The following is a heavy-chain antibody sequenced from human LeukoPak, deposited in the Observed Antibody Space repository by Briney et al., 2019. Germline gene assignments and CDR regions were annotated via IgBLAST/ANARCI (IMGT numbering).Heavy chain of an antibody. Sequence: GGSLRLSCAASGFNFTLYAMNWVRQAPGKRLEWVSTISGSGGVTYYADSVKGRFTIFRDNSGNTLYLQMNSLRAEDTAVYYCAKKGGGTDYRADDYWGQGTLVTVSS. CDR2: ISGSGGVT. J-gene: IGHJ4*02. CDR3: AKKGGGTDYRADDY. V-gene: IGHV3-23*01. D-gene: IGHD2-15*01. CDR1: GFNFTLYA.